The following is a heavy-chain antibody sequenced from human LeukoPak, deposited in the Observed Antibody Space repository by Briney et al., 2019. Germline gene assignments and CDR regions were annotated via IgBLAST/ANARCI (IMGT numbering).Heavy chain of an antibody. CDR2: ISGSGGST. J-gene: IGHJ5*02. CDR1: GFTFSDYA. CDR3: AKHRRIGVVLAATLGWFDP. D-gene: IGHD2-15*01. Sequence: GGSLRLSCAASGFTFSDYATSWVRQAPGKGLEWVSGISGSGGSTYYGDSVKGRFTISRDNSNNTLYLQMNSLRADDTAVYYCAKHRRIGVVLAATLGWFDPWGQGTLVTVSS. V-gene: IGHV3-23*01.